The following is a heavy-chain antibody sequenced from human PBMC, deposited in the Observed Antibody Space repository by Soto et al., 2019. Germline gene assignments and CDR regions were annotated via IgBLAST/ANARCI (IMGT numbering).Heavy chain of an antibody. V-gene: IGHV3-30-3*01. J-gene: IGHJ4*02. Sequence: QVPLVESGGGVVQPGRSLRLSCAASGFTFNNYAIHWVRQAPGKGLEWVAVISYDGSNKYYADSVKGRFTISRDNSKNTLYLQMNSLRAEDTAVYYCARDHQMSMCGAGTCYAAYWGQGTLVTVSS. CDR1: GFTFNNYA. CDR2: ISYDGSNK. CDR3: ARDHQMSMCGAGTCYAAY. D-gene: IGHD2-15*01.